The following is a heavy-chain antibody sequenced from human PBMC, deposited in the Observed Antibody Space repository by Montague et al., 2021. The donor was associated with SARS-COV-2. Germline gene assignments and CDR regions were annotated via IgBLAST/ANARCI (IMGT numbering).Heavy chain of an antibody. V-gene: IGHV4-59*01. D-gene: IGHD3-3*01. CDR2: IYYSGST. Sequence: SETLSLTCTVSGGSISSYYWSWIRQPPGKGLELIGYIYYSGSTNYNPSLKSRVTISVDTSKNQFSLKLSSVTAADTAVYYCASVAPRYDSITMFGVVIPDWFDPWGQGTLVTVSS. CDR1: GGSISSYY. CDR3: ASVAPRYDSITMFGVVIPDWFDP. J-gene: IGHJ5*02.